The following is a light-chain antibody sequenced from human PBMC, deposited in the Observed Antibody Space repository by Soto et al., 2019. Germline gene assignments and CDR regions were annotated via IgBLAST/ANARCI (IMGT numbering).Light chain of an antibody. J-gene: IGKJ1*01. CDR3: QQYSNWPPT. CDR1: QTFTIN. CDR2: GAS. V-gene: IGKV3-15*01. Sequence: EIVLTQSPVILSVSPGDTATLSCRASQTFTINLAWYQQKPGQAHRLLISGASTRATGIPARFSGSGSGTDFTLTISGLQSEDFAVYYCQQYSNWPPTFGQGTKVDIK.